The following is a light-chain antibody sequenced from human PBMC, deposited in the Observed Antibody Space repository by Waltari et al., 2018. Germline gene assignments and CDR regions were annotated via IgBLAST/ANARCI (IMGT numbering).Light chain of an antibody. V-gene: IGLV1-47*01. CDR3: AAWDDSLSGWV. CDR2: RNN. Sequence: QSVLTQPPSASGTPGQRVTISCSGSSSNIGSNYVYWYQQLPGTAPKLLIYRNNQRPPVAPARFSGSKSGTSASLAISGLRSEDEADYYCAAWDDSLSGWVFGGGTKLTVL. CDR1: SSNIGSNY. J-gene: IGLJ3*02.